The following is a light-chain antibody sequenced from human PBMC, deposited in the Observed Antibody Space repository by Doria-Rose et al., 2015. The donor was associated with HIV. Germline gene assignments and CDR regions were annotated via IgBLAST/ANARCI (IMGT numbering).Light chain of an antibody. Sequence: TQSPGTLSLSPGERATLSCRASQSFSSTYLAWYQQKPGQAPSLLIYGGSTRATGIPDRFSASGSGTDFTLTVNRLEPEDFALYYCHQYGTSWTFGQGIKVEI. CDR2: GGS. CDR1: QSFSSTY. CDR3: HQYGTSWT. V-gene: IGKV3-20*01. J-gene: IGKJ1*01.